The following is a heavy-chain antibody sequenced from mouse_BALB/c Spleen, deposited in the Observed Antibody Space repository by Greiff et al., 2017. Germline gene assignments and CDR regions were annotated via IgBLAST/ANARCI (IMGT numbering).Heavy chain of an antibody. CDR3: TRDYRAMDY. D-gene: IGHD2-14*01. CDR2: IYPSDSYT. Sequence: QVQLQQPGAELVRPGASVKLSCKASGYTFTSYWINWVKQRPGQGLEWIGNIYPSDSYTNYNQKFKDKATLTVDKSSSTAYMQLSSPTSEDSAAYYCTRDYRAMDYWGQGTSVTVSS. V-gene: IGHV1-69*02. J-gene: IGHJ4*01. CDR1: GYTFTSYW.